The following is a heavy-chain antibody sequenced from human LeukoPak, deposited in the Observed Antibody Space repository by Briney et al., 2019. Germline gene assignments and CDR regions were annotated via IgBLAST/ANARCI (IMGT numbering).Heavy chain of an antibody. V-gene: IGHV1-18*04. CDR1: GYTFYDYG. Sequence: ASVTASCKTSGYTFYDYGISWVRQAPGQGLEWMGWIGADTGNTNFAQKLQDRVTMTTDTSTSTAYMELRSLTSDDTAVYYCARDSRETGSTSDFDFWGQGTLVTVSS. J-gene: IGHJ4*02. CDR2: IGADTGNT. D-gene: IGHD1-7*01. CDR3: ARDSRETGSTSDFDF.